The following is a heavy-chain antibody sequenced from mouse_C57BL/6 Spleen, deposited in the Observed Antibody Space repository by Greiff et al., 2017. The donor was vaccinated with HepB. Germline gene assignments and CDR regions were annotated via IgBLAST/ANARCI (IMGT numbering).Heavy chain of an antibody. Sequence: QVQLQQPGAELVMPGASVKLSGKESGDSLTRDRMNGGKKRRGQGLEWIGEIDPSDSYTNYNQKFKGKSTVTVDKSSSTAYMQLSSLTSEDSAVYYCARSDGNWFAYWGQGTLVTVSA. CDR1: GDSLTRDR. D-gene: IGHD2-1*01. CDR2: IDPSDSYT. J-gene: IGHJ3*01. V-gene: IGHV1-69*01. CDR3: ARSDGNWFAY.